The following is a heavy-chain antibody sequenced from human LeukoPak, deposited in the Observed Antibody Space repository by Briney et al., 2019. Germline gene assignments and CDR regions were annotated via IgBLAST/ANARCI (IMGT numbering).Heavy chain of an antibody. Sequence: ASVKVSCKTSGYTFTSHGISWVRQAPGQGLEWMGWIRADNGDTKYAQKFQDRLTVTTDTSTGAAYMELRSLSADDTAVYYCARDWPTVITDYWGQGTLVTVSP. CDR3: ARDWPTVITDY. J-gene: IGHJ4*02. CDR2: IRADNGDT. D-gene: IGHD4-11*01. CDR1: GYTFTSHG. V-gene: IGHV1-18*01.